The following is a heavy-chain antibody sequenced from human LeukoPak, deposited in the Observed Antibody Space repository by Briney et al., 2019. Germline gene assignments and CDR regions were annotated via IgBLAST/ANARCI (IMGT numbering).Heavy chain of an antibody. CDR1: GGSISSSSYY. Sequence: SETLSLTCTVSGGSISSSSYYWGWIRQPPGKGLEWIGSIYYSGSTYYNPSLKSRVTISVDTSKNQFSLKLSSVTAADTAVYYCARDHRPSITIFGEHYYYGMDVWGQGTTVTVSS. CDR2: IYYSGST. V-gene: IGHV4-39*07. D-gene: IGHD3-3*01. CDR3: ARDHRPSITIFGEHYYYGMDV. J-gene: IGHJ6*02.